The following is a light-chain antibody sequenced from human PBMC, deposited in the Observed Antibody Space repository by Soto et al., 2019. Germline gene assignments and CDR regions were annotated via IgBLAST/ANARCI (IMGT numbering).Light chain of an antibody. CDR2: AAS. Sequence: IQRTQSPSSLCASVGERVTITCRASQGINSHLHWYQQKPGKAPKLLIYAASSLQSGVPSRFSGSGSGTDFTLTVSGXQPEDFATYHCLQSYNIPYTFGQGTRLEIK. J-gene: IGKJ5*01. V-gene: IGKV1-39*01. CDR3: LQSYNIPYT. CDR1: QGINSH.